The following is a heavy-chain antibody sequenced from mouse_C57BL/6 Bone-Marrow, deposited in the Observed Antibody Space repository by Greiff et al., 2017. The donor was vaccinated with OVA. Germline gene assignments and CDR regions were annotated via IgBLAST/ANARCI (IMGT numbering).Heavy chain of an antibody. V-gene: IGHV5-12*01. CDR2: ISNGGGST. CDR3: ARLDADYYAMDY. CDR1: GFTFSDYY. Sequence: EVKVVESGGGLVQPGGSLKLSCAASGFTFSDYYMYWVRQTPEKRLEWVAYISNGGGSTYYPDTVKGRFTISRDNAKNTLYLQMSRLKSEDTAMYYCARLDADYYAMDYWGQGTSVTVSS. J-gene: IGHJ4*01.